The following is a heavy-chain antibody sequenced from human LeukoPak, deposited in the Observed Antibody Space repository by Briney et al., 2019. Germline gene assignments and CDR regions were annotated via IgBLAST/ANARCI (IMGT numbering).Heavy chain of an antibody. J-gene: IGHJ6*03. V-gene: IGHV1-8*01. CDR1: GYTFTSYD. CDR2: MNPNSGNT. Sequence: ASVKVSCKASGYTFTSYDINWVRQATGQGLEWMGWMNPNSGNTGYAQKFQGRVTMTRNTSISTAYMELSSLRSEDTAVYYCARAIRSRKAMVTKYYYYMDVWGKGTTVTISS. CDR3: ARAIRSRKAMVTKYYYYMDV. D-gene: IGHD5-18*01.